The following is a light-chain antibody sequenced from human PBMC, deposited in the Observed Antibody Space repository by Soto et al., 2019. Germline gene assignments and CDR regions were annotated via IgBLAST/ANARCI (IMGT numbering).Light chain of an antibody. V-gene: IGKV1-13*02. Sequence: AIQLTQSPSSLSASVGDRVTITCRASQGISSALAWYQQKPGKAPKLLIYDASSLESGVPSRFSGSGSGTDFSLTISSLQPEDVATYYCQQSYSTPRTFGQGTKVDIK. J-gene: IGKJ1*01. CDR2: DAS. CDR3: QQSYSTPRT. CDR1: QGISSA.